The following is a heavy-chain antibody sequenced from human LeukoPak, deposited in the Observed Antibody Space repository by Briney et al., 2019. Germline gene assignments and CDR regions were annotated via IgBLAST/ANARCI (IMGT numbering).Heavy chain of an antibody. V-gene: IGHV3-7*01. CDR2: IKSGGSET. CDR1: GLTFSKSW. D-gene: IGHD6-19*01. J-gene: IGHJ4*02. Sequence: GGSLRLSCAASGLTFSKSWMNWVRQAPGKGLEWIAIIKSGGSETIYVDSVKGRFTISRDNAKNSLHLQMSSLKVEDTAVYYCASGTGWLIESWGQGTRVIVSS. CDR3: ASGTGWLIES.